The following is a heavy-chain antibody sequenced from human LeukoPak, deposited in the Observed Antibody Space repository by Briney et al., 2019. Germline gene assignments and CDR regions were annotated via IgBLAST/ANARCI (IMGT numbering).Heavy chain of an antibody. V-gene: IGHV3-7*03. D-gene: IGHD3-22*01. CDR2: IKQDGSKK. CDR1: GFTFSSYW. Sequence: GGSLRLFCAASGFTFSSYWMSWVRQAPGKGLEWVANIKQDGSKKNYVDSVKGRFTISRDNAKNSLYLQMNSLRAEDTAVYYCATPLDYYDSSGYHQGGDWGQGTLVTVSS. CDR3: ATPLDYYDSSGYHQGGD. J-gene: IGHJ4*02.